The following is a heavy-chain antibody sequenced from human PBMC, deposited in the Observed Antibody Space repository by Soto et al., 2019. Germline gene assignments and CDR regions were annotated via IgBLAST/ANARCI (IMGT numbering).Heavy chain of an antibody. D-gene: IGHD3-10*01. CDR1: GFTLSDYY. J-gene: IGHJ5*02. V-gene: IGHV3-11*01. CDR2: ISNSGGST. CDR3: ARDQRYSGSGSYLTS. Sequence: QVQLVESGGDLVKPGGSLSLSCTGTGFTLSDYYMSWIRQAPGKGLEWISYISNSGGSTHYTDSVKGRFTISRDNARNSLYLQMNSLRVEDTAVYYCARDQRYSGSGSYLTSWGQGTLVTVSS.